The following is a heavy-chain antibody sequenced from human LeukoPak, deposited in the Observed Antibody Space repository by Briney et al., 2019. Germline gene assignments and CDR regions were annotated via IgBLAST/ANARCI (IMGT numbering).Heavy chain of an antibody. CDR2: IRSKAYGGTT. J-gene: IGHJ4*02. CDR1: GFTFGDYA. V-gene: IGHV3-49*04. Sequence: GGSLRLSCTASGFTFGDYAMSWVRQAPGKGLEWVGFIRSKAYGGTTEYAASVKGRFTISRDDSKSIAYLQMNSLKTEDTAVYYCTRDLLTYYDSSGYYYNWGQGTLVTVSS. D-gene: IGHD3-22*01. CDR3: TRDLLTYYDSSGYYYN.